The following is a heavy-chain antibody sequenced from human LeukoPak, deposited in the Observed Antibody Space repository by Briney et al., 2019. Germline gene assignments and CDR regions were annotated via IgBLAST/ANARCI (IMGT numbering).Heavy chain of an antibody. CDR1: GFTFSSYA. Sequence: GGSLRLSCAASGFTFSSYAMSWVRQAPGKGLEWVSAISGSGGSTYYADSVKGRFTISRDNSKNTLYLQMNSLRAEDTAVYYCARDGDSLKYYYGMDVWGQGTTVTVSS. J-gene: IGHJ6*02. CDR2: ISGSGGST. D-gene: IGHD2-21*01. CDR3: ARDGDSLKYYYGMDV. V-gene: IGHV3-23*01.